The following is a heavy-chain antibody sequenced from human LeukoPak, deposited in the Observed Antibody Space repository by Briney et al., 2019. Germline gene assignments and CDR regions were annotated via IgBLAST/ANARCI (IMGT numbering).Heavy chain of an antibody. CDR1: GFTFSNYN. CDR3: ARDDTTMILNL. CDR2: ITRSNSYI. D-gene: IGHD3-22*01. J-gene: IGHJ2*01. V-gene: IGHV3-21*01. Sequence: SGGSLRVSCAASGFTFSNYNMNWVRQAPGKGLEWVSTITRSNSYIYYADSVRGRFTISRDNAKTSLYLQMSSLRAEDTAVYYCARDDTTMILNLWGRGTLVTVSS.